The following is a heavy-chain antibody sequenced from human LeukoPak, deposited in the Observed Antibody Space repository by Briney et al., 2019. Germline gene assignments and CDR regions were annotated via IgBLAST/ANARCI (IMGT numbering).Heavy chain of an antibody. Sequence: PSETLSLTCTVSGYSISSGYYWGWIRQPPGKGLEWIGYIYYSGSTNYNPSLKSRVTISVDTSKNQFSLKLSSVTAADTAVYYCARDRREYYYYYYMDVWGKGTTVTVSS. CDR3: ARDRREYYYYYYMDV. J-gene: IGHJ6*03. CDR1: GYSISSGYY. D-gene: IGHD1-26*01. V-gene: IGHV4-61*01. CDR2: IYYSGST.